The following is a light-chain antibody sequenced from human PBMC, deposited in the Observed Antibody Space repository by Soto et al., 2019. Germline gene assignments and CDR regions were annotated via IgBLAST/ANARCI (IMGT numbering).Light chain of an antibody. Sequence: DIQMTQSPSSVSASVGDRCTTTCRPSQGIRNDFGWFQQKPGQAPKGLIYAASTLQSGVPSRFSGSGSGTDFTLTISSPQPEDFATYYCQQSYSTPTFGQGTRLEIK. CDR3: QQSYSTPT. J-gene: IGKJ5*01. V-gene: IGKV1-39*01. CDR1: QGIRND. CDR2: AAS.